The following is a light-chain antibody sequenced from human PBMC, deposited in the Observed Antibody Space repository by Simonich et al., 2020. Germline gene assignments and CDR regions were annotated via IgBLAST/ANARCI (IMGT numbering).Light chain of an antibody. CDR1: CSAVGGYNY. CDR3: SSYAGSNNLV. J-gene: IGLJ3*02. CDR2: EVS. V-gene: IGLV2-8*01. Sequence: QSALTQPRSASGSPGQSVTISCTGTCSAVGGYNYGSWYQQHPGKAPKLMIYEVSKSPSGVPDRISGSKSGNTASRTVSGLQAEDEADYYCSSYAGSNNLVFGGGTKLTVL.